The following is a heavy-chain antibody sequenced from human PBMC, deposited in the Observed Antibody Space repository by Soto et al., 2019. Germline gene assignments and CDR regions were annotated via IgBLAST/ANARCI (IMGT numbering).Heavy chain of an antibody. Sequence: QVQLQESGPGLVKASGTLSLTCTVSGGSISGAYWWNWVRQPPGKGLEWIGEMYHSGSTNYNSSLKSRVTLSVDKSKNQFSLKLNSVTAADTAVYYCARVEYSGSWSNYWGQGTLVTVSS. V-gene: IGHV4-4*02. D-gene: IGHD1-26*01. CDR3: ARVEYSGSWSNY. CDR2: MYHSGST. CDR1: GGSISGAYW. J-gene: IGHJ4*02.